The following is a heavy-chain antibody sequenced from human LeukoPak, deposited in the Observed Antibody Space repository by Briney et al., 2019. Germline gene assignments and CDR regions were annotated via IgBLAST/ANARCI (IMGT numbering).Heavy chain of an antibody. D-gene: IGHD6-13*01. CDR2: INPNSGGT. CDR1: GHTFRDYY. Sequence: ASVKVSCKASGHTFRDYYIHWVRQAPGQGPEWMGWINPNSGGTNYAQKFQGRVTMTRDTSISTAYMELSRLRSDDTAVYYCASLGEVGLESGIATNWFDPWGQGTLVTVSS. CDR3: ASLGEVGLESGIATNWFDP. V-gene: IGHV1-2*02. J-gene: IGHJ5*02.